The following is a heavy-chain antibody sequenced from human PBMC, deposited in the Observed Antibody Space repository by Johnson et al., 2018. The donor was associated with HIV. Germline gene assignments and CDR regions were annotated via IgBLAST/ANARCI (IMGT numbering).Heavy chain of an antibody. Sequence: VQLVESGGGVVQPGGSLRLSCAASGFTVSTNYMNWVRQAPGKGLEWVSVIYNGTTFYADSVKGRFTISRDNSKNTLYLQMNSLRPEDTAVYYCARDGHSSTPRCAFDIWGQGTMVTVSS. CDR2: IYNGTT. CDR3: ARDGHSSTPRCAFDI. CDR1: GFTVSTNY. V-gene: IGHV3-66*02. J-gene: IGHJ3*02. D-gene: IGHD6-13*01.